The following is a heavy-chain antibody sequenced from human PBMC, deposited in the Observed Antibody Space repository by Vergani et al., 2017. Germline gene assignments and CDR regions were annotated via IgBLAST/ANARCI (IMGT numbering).Heavy chain of an antibody. CDR3: AREADSGSIYYFDY. J-gene: IGHJ4*02. CDR2: ISGSGGST. CDR1: GFTFSSYA. V-gene: IGHV3-23*01. Sequence: EVQLLESGGNLIQPGGSLRLSCGASGFTFSSYAMTWVRLAPGKGLQWVSAISGSGGSTYYADSVKGRFTISRDNSKNTLYLQMNSLRAEDTAVYYCAREADSGSIYYFDYWGQGTLVTVSS. D-gene: IGHD1-26*01.